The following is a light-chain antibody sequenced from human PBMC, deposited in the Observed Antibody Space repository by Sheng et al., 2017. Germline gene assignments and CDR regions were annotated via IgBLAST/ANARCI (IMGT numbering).Light chain of an antibody. CDR2: GAS. Sequence: EIVMTQSPATLSVSPGEGATLSCRASQNINNNLAWYQQKPGQAPRLLIFGASSRGTGIPARFSGSGSGTEFTLTISSLQSEDFAVYYCQQYNNWPPATFGQGTKLEIK. CDR3: QQYNNWPPAT. CDR1: QNINNN. V-gene: IGKV3-15*01. J-gene: IGKJ2*01.